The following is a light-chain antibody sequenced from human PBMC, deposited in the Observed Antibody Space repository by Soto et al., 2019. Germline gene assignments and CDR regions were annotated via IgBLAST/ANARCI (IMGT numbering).Light chain of an antibody. CDR1: QGISSY. CDR3: QQLKSYPIT. Sequence: DFQMTQSPSTLSASVGDRVTSTCRASQGISSYLAWYQQKPEKAPKLLIYAASTLQSAVPSRFSGSASGTEFTLTISSLQPEDFATYYCQQLKSYPITFGRGTRLEIK. CDR2: AAS. V-gene: IGKV1-9*01. J-gene: IGKJ5*01.